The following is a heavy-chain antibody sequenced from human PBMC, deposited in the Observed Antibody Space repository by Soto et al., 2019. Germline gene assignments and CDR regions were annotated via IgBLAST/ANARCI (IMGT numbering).Heavy chain of an antibody. CDR2: ISSDGST. Sequence: EVQLVESGGGLVQPGGSLRLSCAASGFSVSNLFMTWVRQAPGKGLEWVSVISSDGSTYYADSVKGRFTISRDNSKNTLYLEMNILRAGDTAVYYCARDTLGGAYDFRHGGQGTLVTVSS. CDR3: ARDTLGGAYDFRH. V-gene: IGHV3-66*01. J-gene: IGHJ4*02. D-gene: IGHD3-3*01. CDR1: GFSVSNLF.